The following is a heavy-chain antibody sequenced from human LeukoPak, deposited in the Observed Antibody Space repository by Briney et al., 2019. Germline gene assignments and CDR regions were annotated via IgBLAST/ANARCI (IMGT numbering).Heavy chain of an antibody. D-gene: IGHD2-2*01. CDR2: IYPGDSDT. CDR3: ARLLILGHCSPNSCGGWNY. V-gene: IGHV5-51*01. Sequence: GESLKISCKGSGYIFTSHWIGWVRQMPGKGLGWMGIIYPGDSDTRYSPSFQGQVTISADKSISTAYLQWSSLKASDTAMYYCARLLILGHCSPNSCGGWNYWGQGTLVTVSS. CDR1: GYIFTSHW. J-gene: IGHJ4*02.